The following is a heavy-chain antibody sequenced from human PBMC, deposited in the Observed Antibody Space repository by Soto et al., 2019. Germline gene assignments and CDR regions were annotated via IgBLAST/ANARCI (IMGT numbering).Heavy chain of an antibody. CDR1: GYTFTSYG. Sequence: ASVKVSCKASGYTFTSYGISWVRQAPGQGLEWMGWISAYNGNTNYAQKLRGRVTMTTDTSTSTAYMELRSLRSDDTAVYYCARVLAWVTTFAFGIWGQGTMVTVSS. CDR2: ISAYNGNT. D-gene: IGHD4-17*01. CDR3: ARVLAWVTTFAFGI. J-gene: IGHJ3*02. V-gene: IGHV1-18*04.